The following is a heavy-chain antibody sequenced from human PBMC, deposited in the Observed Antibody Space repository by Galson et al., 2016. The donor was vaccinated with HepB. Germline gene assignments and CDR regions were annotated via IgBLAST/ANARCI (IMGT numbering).Heavy chain of an antibody. CDR2: IIGDGSGS. J-gene: IGHJ6*02. Sequence: SLRLSCAASGFAFSDYWMHWVRQGPGKGLEWVSRIIGDGSGSTSADSVKGRFTISRDNARNTVYLHRHSPGGDDTGVYYCARAGGVRWLDVWGQGTTVTVSS. D-gene: IGHD3-10*01. V-gene: IGHV3-74*01. CDR3: ARAGGVRWLDV. CDR1: GFAFSDYW.